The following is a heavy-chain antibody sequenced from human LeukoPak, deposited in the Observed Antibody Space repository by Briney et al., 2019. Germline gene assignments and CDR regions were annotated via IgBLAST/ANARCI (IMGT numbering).Heavy chain of an antibody. J-gene: IGHJ6*03. Sequence: VGSLRLSCAASGFTFDDYGMSWVRQAPGKGLEWVAGINCNGGSTGYADSVKGRFTISRDNAKNPLYLQMNSPRAEDTALYYCARVLGCTNGVCPYYYYYYMDVWGKGTTVTVSS. CDR2: INCNGGST. D-gene: IGHD2-8*01. V-gene: IGHV3-20*04. CDR1: GFTFDDYG. CDR3: ARVLGCTNGVCPYYYYYYMDV.